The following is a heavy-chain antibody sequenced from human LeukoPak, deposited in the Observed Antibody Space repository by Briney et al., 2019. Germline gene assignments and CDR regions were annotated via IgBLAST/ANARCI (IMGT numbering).Heavy chain of an antibody. Sequence: SQTLSLTCTVSGGSISSGDYYWSWIRQPPGKGLEWVGYIYYSGSTYYNPSLKSRVTISVDTSKNQFSLKLSSVTAADTAVYYCASVVPHYARLDYWGQGTLVTVSS. D-gene: IGHD2-15*01. CDR1: GGSISSGDYY. V-gene: IGHV4-30-4*08. J-gene: IGHJ4*02. CDR3: ASVVPHYARLDY. CDR2: IYYSGST.